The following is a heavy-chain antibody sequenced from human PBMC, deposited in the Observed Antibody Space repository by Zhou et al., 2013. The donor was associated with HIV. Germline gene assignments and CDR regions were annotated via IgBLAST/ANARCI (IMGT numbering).Heavy chain of an antibody. D-gene: IGHD7-27*01. CDR3: ARGRTGDRVVYYYYYMDV. CDR2: IYTSGST. V-gene: IGHV4-61*09. J-gene: IGHJ6*03. Sequence: QVQLQESGPGLVKPSQTLSLTCTVSGGSISSGNYHWSWIRQPAGKGLEWIGHIYTSGSTNYNAPLKSRVTISVDTSKNQFSLKLSSVTAADTAVYYCARGRTGDRVVYYYYYMDVWGKGPRSPSP. CDR1: GGSISSGNYH.